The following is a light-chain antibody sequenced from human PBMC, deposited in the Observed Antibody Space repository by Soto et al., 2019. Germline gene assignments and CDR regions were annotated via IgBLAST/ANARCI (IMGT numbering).Light chain of an antibody. V-gene: IGKV1-5*03. CDR2: KAS. CDR3: QQYNSFWT. CDR1: QSISSW. Sequence: DIQMTQSPSTLSASVGDRVTITCRASQSISSWLAWYQQKPGKAPKLLIYKASSLESGVPSRFSGSGSGTEFTLTISSLQPDDFATYHCQQYNSFWTFGRGTKVEIK. J-gene: IGKJ1*01.